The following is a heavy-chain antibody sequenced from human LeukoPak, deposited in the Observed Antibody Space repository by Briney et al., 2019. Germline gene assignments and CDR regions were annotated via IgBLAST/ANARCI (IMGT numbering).Heavy chain of an antibody. J-gene: IGHJ4*02. D-gene: IGHD3-22*01. Sequence: ASVKVSCKASGYTFTSYYMHWVRQPPGQGLEWMGIINPSGGSTSYAQKFQGRVTMTRDTSTSTVYMELSSLRSEDTAVYYCARATYYYDSSGYYYFDYWGQGTLVTVSS. V-gene: IGHV1-46*01. CDR1: GYTFTSYY. CDR2: INPSGGST. CDR3: ARATYYYDSSGYYYFDY.